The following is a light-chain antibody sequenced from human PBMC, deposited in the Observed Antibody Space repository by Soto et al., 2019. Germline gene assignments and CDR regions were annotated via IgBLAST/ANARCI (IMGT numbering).Light chain of an antibody. Sequence: EIVLTQSPGTLSLSPGERATLSCRASQRVRSSYLAWYQQKPGQAPRRLIYGASSRATGIPDRFSGSGSGTDVTLTISRLEPEDFAVYYCQQYGSAPLTFGGGTKVEIK. J-gene: IGKJ4*01. V-gene: IGKV3-20*01. CDR3: QQYGSAPLT. CDR2: GAS. CDR1: QRVRSSY.